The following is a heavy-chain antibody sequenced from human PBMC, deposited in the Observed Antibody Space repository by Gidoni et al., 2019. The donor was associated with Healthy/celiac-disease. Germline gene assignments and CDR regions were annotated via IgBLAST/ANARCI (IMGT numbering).Heavy chain of an antibody. V-gene: IGHV4-34*01. Sequence: QVQLQQWGAGLLKPSETLSLTCAVYGGSFSGYYWSWIRQPPGKGLEWIGEINHSGSTNYNPSLKSRVTISVDTSKNQFSLKLSSVTAADTAVYYCARMNGGSYYWSFDYWGQGTLVTVSS. CDR3: ARMNGGSYYWSFDY. CDR1: GGSFSGYY. J-gene: IGHJ4*02. CDR2: INHSGST. D-gene: IGHD1-26*01.